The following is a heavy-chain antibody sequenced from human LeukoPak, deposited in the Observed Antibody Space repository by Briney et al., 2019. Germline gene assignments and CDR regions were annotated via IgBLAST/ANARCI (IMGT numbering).Heavy chain of an antibody. D-gene: IGHD4-17*01. CDR2: INTDGSSA. CDR1: GFTFSSYW. CDR3: TRDQGTTVTSYAFDI. Sequence: PGGSLRLSCAASGFTFSSYWMHWVRQAPGKGLVWVSRINTDGSSASYADAVKGRFTISRDNAKNTLYLQMNSLRAEDTAVYSCTRDQGTTVTSYAFDIWGQGTMVTVSS. V-gene: IGHV3-74*01. J-gene: IGHJ3*02.